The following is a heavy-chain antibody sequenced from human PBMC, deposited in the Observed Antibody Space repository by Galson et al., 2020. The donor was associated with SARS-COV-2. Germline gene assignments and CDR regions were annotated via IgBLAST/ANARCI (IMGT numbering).Heavy chain of an antibody. CDR2: INCSGGST. Sequence: CGSLLLSCSAAGCTFFDVCIIWFRHVPREGLVWCLCINCSGGSTRHAASSEDRFPISRDNAGNSMYLQMNSLRAEDTALYYCTRLRGNDFDTAVGPFDFWGQGTMVTVSS. V-gene: IGHV3-20*04. J-gene: IGHJ3*01. D-gene: IGHD3-22*01. CDR3: TRLRGNDFDTAVGPFDF. CDR1: GCTFFDVC.